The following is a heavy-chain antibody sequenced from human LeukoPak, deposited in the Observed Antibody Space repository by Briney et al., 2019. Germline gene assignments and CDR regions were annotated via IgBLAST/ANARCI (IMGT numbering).Heavy chain of an antibody. J-gene: IGHJ6*02. CDR3: ARQKSGGMDV. CDR2: IFYAGSA. Sequence: SETLSLTCTVSGGSISSSRYYWGWIHQAPGKGLEWIGSIFYAGSAYYNPSLKSRATISVDTSKNQFSLKLSSVTAADTAVYYCARQKSGGMDVWGQGTTVTVSS. V-gene: IGHV4-39*01. CDR1: GGSISSSRYY.